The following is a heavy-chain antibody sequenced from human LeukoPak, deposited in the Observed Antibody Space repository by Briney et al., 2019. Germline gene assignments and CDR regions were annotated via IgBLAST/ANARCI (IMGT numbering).Heavy chain of an antibody. J-gene: IGHJ4*02. CDR1: GFTFSSYG. CDR3: AKDRVVVPASSSDY. D-gene: IGHD2-2*01. V-gene: IGHV3-23*01. CDR2: ISGSGGST. Sequence: PGGSLRLSCAASGFTFSSYGMSWVRQAPGKGLEWVSAISGSGGSTYYADSVKGRFTISRGNSKNTLYLHMNSLRAEDTAVFYCAKDRVVVPASSSDYWGQGTLVTVSS.